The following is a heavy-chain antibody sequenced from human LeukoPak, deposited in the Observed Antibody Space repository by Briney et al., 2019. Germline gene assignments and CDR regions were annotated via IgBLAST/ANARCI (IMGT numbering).Heavy chain of an antibody. V-gene: IGHV4-39*02. CDR3: TRDSSGYYLDY. D-gene: IGHD3-22*01. CDR1: GGSISSSSYY. CDR2: IYYYGST. Sequence: SETLSLTCTVSGGSISSSSYYWGWIRQPPGKGLEWIGYIYYYGSTYYNPSLKSRVTISVDTSKNHFSLKLSSVTVADTAVYYCTRDSSGYYLDYWGQGTLVTVSS. J-gene: IGHJ4*02.